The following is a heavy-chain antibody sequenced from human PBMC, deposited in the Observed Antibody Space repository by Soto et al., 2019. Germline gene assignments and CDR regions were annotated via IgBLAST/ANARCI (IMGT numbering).Heavy chain of an antibody. CDR1: GGTFSSYA. V-gene: IGHV1-69*06. CDR2: IIPIFGTA. Sequence: QVQLVQSGAEVKKPGSSVKVSCKASGGTFSSYAISWVRQAPGQGLEWMGGIIPIFGTANYAQKFQGRVTITADKSTRTAYMELSSLRSEDTAVYYCARRSITIFGVVIHNWFDPWGQGTLVTVSS. D-gene: IGHD3-3*01. CDR3: ARRSITIFGVVIHNWFDP. J-gene: IGHJ5*02.